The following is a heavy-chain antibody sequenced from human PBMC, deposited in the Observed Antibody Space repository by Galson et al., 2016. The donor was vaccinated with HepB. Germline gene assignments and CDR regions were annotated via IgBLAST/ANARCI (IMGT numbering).Heavy chain of an antibody. Sequence: SLRLSCAASGFIFSRYGVAWVRQAPGKGLEWVSIISADGGSTHYADSLKGRFTISRDNAKNTLYLQMNRLRSDDTAMYYCARVGNYVPMFFEYFGQGTLVTVSS. CDR3: ARVGNYVPMFFEY. CDR2: ISADGGST. D-gene: IGHD1-7*01. CDR1: GFIFSRYG. J-gene: IGHJ4*02. V-gene: IGHV3-23*01.